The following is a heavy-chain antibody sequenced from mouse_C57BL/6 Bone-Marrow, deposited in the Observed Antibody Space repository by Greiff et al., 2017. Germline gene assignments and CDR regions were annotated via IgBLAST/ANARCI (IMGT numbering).Heavy chain of an antibody. V-gene: IGHV1-63*01. D-gene: IGHD3-2*02. CDR2: IYPGGGYT. CDR3: AIRAFAY. J-gene: IGHJ3*01. Sequence: VQLQQSGAELVRPGTSVKMSCKASGYTFTNYWIGWAKQRPGHGLEWIGDIYPGGGYTNYNEKFKGKATLTVDKSSSTAYMQLSSLTSEDSAVYYCAIRAFAYWGQGTLVTVSA. CDR1: GYTFTNYW.